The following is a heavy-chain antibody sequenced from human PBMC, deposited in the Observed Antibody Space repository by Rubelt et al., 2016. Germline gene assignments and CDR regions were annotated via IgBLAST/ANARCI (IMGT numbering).Heavy chain of an antibody. J-gene: IGHJ6*02. CDR2: IIPIFGTA. Sequence: QVQLVQSGAEVKKPGSSVKVSCKASGGTFSSYAISWVRQAPGQGLEWMGGIIPIFGTANYAQKFQGRVTITADESTSTAYMELSSLGSEDTAVYYCARVGAAGGVRFVNRDYYYYYGMDVWGQGTTVTVSS. V-gene: IGHV1-69*01. CDR1: GGTFSSYA. D-gene: IGHD1-14*01. CDR3: ARVGAAGGVRFVNRDYYYYYGMDV.